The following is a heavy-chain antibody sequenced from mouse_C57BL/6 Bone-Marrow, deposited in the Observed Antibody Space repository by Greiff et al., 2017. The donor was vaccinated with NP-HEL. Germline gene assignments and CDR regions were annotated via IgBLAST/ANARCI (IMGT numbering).Heavy chain of an antibody. CDR2: ISNGGGST. Sequence: EVHLVESGGGLVQPGGSLKLSCAASGFAFSDYYLYWVRQTPEKRLEWVAYISNGGGSTYYPDTVKGRVTISRDNAKNTLYLQMSRLKSEDTAMYYCARQGSSGYRAWFAYWGQGTLVTVSA. CDR3: ARQGSSGYRAWFAY. V-gene: IGHV5-12*01. CDR1: GFAFSDYY. D-gene: IGHD3-2*02. J-gene: IGHJ3*01.